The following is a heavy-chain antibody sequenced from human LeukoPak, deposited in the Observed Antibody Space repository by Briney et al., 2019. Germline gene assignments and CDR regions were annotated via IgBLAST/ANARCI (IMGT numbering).Heavy chain of an antibody. V-gene: IGHV1-18*04. CDR3: ARDRYYDSSGYYVDY. J-gene: IGHJ4*02. D-gene: IGHD3-22*01. Sequence: ASVKVSCKAFGYAFTSYGISWVRQAPGQGFEWMGWISPYNGNTNYAQKLQGRVTMTTDTSTSTAYMELRSLRSDDTAVFYCARDRYYDSSGYYVDYWGQGTLVTVSS. CDR1: GYAFTSYG. CDR2: ISPYNGNT.